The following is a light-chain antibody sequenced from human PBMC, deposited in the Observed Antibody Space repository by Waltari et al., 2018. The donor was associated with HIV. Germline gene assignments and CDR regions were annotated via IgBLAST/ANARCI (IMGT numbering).Light chain of an antibody. Sequence: SYELTQPLSVSVALGQTARITCGGNNIRSKTVHWYQQKPGQAPVLVIYRDSNRPSGIPERFSGSNSGNTATLTISRAQAGDEADYYCQVWDSITVVFGGGTKLTVL. CDR2: RDS. CDR3: QVWDSITVV. CDR1: NIRSKT. J-gene: IGLJ2*01. V-gene: IGLV3-9*01.